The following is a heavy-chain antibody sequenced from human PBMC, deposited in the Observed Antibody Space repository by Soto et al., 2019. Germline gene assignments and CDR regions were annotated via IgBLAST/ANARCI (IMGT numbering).Heavy chain of an antibody. CDR3: ARDVRETYYYDSSGYIWFDP. Sequence: ASVKVSCKASGYTFTSYAMHWVRQAPGQRLEWMGWINAGNGNTKYSQKFQGRVTITRDTSASTAYMELSSLRSEDTAVYYCARDVRETYYYDSSGYIWFDPWGQGTLVTVSS. J-gene: IGHJ5*02. V-gene: IGHV1-3*01. D-gene: IGHD3-22*01. CDR2: INAGNGNT. CDR1: GYTFTSYA.